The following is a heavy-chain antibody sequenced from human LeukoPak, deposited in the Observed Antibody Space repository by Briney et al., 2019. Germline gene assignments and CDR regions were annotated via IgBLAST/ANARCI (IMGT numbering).Heavy chain of an antibody. V-gene: IGHV1-18*01. CDR2: ISAYNGNT. CDR1: GYTFTSYG. Sequence: GASVKVSSKASGYTFTSYGISWVRQAPGQGLEWMGWISAYNGNTNYAQKLQGRVTMTTDTSTSTAYMELRSLRSDDTAVYYCARDLESYSRSWYVDYWGQGTLVTVSS. CDR3: ARDLESYSRSWYVDY. J-gene: IGHJ4*02. D-gene: IGHD6-13*01.